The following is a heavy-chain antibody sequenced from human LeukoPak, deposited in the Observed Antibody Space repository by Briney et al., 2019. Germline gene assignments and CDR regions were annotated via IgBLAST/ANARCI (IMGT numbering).Heavy chain of an antibody. CDR2: IYHSGSGST. D-gene: IGHD2-2*01. J-gene: IGHJ5*02. CDR3: ARGVLPAAPGGWFDP. V-gene: IGHV4-30-2*01. CDR1: GGSISSGGHS. Sequence: SQTLSLTCTVSGGSISSGGHSWSWIRQPPGKGLEWIGYIYHSGSGSTYYNPSLKSRVTISVDRSKNQFSLKLSSVTAADTAVYYCARGVLPAAPGGWFDPWGQGTLVTVSS.